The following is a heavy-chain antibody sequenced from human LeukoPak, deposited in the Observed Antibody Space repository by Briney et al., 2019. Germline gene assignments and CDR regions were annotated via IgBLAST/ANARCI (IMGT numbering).Heavy chain of an antibody. D-gene: IGHD1-1*01. CDR1: GYTFTGYF. V-gene: IGHV1-2*02. CDR2: INPNNGGT. Sequence: GASVKVSCKASGYTFTGYFIHWVRHAPGQGLDYMGWINPNNGGTKYARKFQGSVTMTRDTSINTAYMELSTLRSDDTAVYYCAMASTTGTTGTYFEHWGQGTLVTVSS. J-gene: IGHJ4*02. CDR3: AMASTTGTTGTYFEH.